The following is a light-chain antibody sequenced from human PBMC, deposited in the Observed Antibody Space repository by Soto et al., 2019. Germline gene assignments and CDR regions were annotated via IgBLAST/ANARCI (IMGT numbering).Light chain of an antibody. V-gene: IGLV1-51*02. CDR3: GTWDSSLSAVV. CDR2: ENN. CDR1: SSNIGNNY. Sequence: QSALTQPPSVSAAPGQKVTISCSGSSSNIGNNYVSWYQQLPGTAPKLLIYENNKRPSGIPDRFSASKSGTSATLGITGLQTGDEADYFCGTWDSSLSAVVFGGGTKLTVL. J-gene: IGLJ2*01.